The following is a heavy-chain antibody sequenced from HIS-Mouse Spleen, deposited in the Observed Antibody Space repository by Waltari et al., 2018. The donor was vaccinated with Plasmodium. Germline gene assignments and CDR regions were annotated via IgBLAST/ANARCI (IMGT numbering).Heavy chain of an antibody. CDR1: GGSISSSRYY. J-gene: IGHJ4*02. D-gene: IGHD3-16*01. CDR2: IYYSGST. CDR3: ARGRGACFDY. V-gene: IGHV4-39*07. Sequence: QLQLQESGPGLVKPLETLSLTCTVSGGSISSSRYYWGWIRQPPGKGLEWIGSIYYSGSTYYNPSLKSRVTISVDTSKNQFSLKLSSVTAADTAVYYCARGRGACFDYWGQGTLVTVSS.